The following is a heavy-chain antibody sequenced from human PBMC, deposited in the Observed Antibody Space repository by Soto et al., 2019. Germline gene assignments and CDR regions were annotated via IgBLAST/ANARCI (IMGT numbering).Heavy chain of an antibody. CDR2: IYYSGST. J-gene: IGHJ6*02. Sequence: SETLSLTCTVSGGSISSYYWSWIRQPPGKGLEWIGYIYYSGSTNYNPSLKSRVTISVDTSKNQFSLKLSSVTAADTAVYYCARGGYCSGGSCYLGYYYGMDVWGQETTVTV. CDR3: ARGGYCSGGSCYLGYYYGMDV. D-gene: IGHD2-15*01. CDR1: GGSISSYY. V-gene: IGHV4-59*01.